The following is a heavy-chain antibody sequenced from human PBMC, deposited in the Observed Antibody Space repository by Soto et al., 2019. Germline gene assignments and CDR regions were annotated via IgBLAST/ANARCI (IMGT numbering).Heavy chain of an antibody. CDR1: GFTFSSYG. CDR2: IWYDGSNK. D-gene: IGHD2-8*01. CDR3: ARGGGRQDIVLMVYAAYFDY. Sequence: PWVSLRLSCAASGFTFSSYGMHWVRQAPGKGLEWVAVIWYDGSNKYYADSVKGRFTISRDNSKNTLYLQMNSLRAEDTAVYYCARGGGRQDIVLMVYAAYFDYWGQGTLVTVSS. J-gene: IGHJ4*02. V-gene: IGHV3-33*01.